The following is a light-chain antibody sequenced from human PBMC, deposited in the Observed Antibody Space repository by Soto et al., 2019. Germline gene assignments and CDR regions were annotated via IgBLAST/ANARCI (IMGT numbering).Light chain of an antibody. CDR2: EVN. J-gene: IGLJ1*01. CDR1: SSDVGAYNY. CDR3: SSSAGTNNLYV. V-gene: IGLV2-8*01. Sequence: QSVLTQPPSASGSPGQSVTISCTGTSSDVGAYNYVSWYQQHPGKVPKLMIYEVNTRPSGVPDRFSGSKSGNTASLTVSGLQAEDEADYYCSSSAGTNNLYVFGTGTKVTVL.